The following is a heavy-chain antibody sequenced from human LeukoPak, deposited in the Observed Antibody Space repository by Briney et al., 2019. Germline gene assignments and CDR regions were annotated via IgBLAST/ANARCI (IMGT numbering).Heavy chain of an antibody. V-gene: IGHV1-8*03. CDR1: GYTFTSYD. Sequence: EASVKVSCKASGYTFTSYDINWVRQATGQGLEWMGWMNPNSGNTGYAQKFQGRVTTTRNTSISTAYMELSSLRSEDTAVYYCAREEYSSSGIYYYYYMDVWGKGTTVTVSS. J-gene: IGHJ6*03. CDR3: AREEYSSSGIYYYYYMDV. CDR2: MNPNSGNT. D-gene: IGHD6-6*01.